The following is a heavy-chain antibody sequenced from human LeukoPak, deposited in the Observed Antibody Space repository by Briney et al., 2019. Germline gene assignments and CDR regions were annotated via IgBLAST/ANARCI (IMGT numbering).Heavy chain of an antibody. CDR2: SNPNSGDT. J-gene: IGHJ6*03. Sequence: ASVTVSFKASGGTFSSYAISWVRQAPGQGLEWMRWSNPNSGDTQYAQKFQGRVTMTRDTSISTAYTELSRLRSDDTAVYYCARADRYYNFYYYYYMDVWGKGTTVTISS. D-gene: IGHD2/OR15-2a*01. V-gene: IGHV1-2*02. CDR3: ARADRYYNFYYYYYMDV. CDR1: GGTFSSYA.